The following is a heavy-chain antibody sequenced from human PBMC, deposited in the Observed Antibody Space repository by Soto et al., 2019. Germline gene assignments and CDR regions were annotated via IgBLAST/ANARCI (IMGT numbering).Heavy chain of an antibody. CDR1: GASTSSSSYY. J-gene: IGHJ4*02. CDR3: ARHTPAISISDH. D-gene: IGHD2-15*01. V-gene: IGHV4-39*01. Sequence: TSETLSLTCTVSGASTSSSSYYWGWIRQPPGKGLEWIGSIYYSGSTYYNPSLKSRVTISVDTSKNQFSLKLSSVTAADTAVYYCARHTPAISISDHWGQGTLVTVSS. CDR2: IYYSGST.